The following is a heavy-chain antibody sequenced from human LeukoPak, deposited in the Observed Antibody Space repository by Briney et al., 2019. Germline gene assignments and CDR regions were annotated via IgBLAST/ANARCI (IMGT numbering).Heavy chain of an antibody. J-gene: IGHJ4*02. CDR1: GGTFSSYA. CDR3: ARDLYDSSWY. CDR2: IIPIFGTA. V-gene: IGHV1-69*13. Sequence: SVKVSCKASGGTFSSYAISWVRQAPGQGLEWMGGIIPIFGTANYAQKFQGRVTITADESTSTAYMELSGLRSEDTAVYYCARDLYDSSWYWGQGTLVTVSS. D-gene: IGHD3-22*01.